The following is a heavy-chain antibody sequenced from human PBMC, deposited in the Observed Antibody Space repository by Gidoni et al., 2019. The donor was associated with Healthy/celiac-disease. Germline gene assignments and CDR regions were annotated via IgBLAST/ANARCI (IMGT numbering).Heavy chain of an antibody. CDR3: AKDRGGSYYPRDYYYGMDV. V-gene: IGHV3-30*18. CDR1: GFTVSSYG. CDR2: ISYDGSNK. Sequence: QVQLVESGGGVVQPGRSLRLSCAASGFTVSSYGMHWVRQAPGKGLEWVAVISYDGSNKYYADSVKCRFTISRDNSKNTLYLQMNSLRAEDTAVYYCAKDRGGSYYPRDYYYGMDVWGQGTTVTVSS. D-gene: IGHD1-26*01. J-gene: IGHJ6*02.